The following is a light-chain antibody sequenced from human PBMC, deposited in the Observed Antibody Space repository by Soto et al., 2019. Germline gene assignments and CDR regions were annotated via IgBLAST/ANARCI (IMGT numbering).Light chain of an antibody. CDR3: QQYNNGPPYT. J-gene: IGKJ2*01. Sequence: EIVMTQSPATLSVSPGERATLSCRASQSVSSNLAWYQQKPGQAPRLLMYGASTRATGIPARFSGSGSGTEFTLTISSLQSEDFAVYYCQQYNNGPPYTFGQGTKLEIK. V-gene: IGKV3-15*01. CDR2: GAS. CDR1: QSVSSN.